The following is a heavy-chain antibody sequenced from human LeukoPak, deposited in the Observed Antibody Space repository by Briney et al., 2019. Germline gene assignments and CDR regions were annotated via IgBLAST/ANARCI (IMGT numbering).Heavy chain of an antibody. CDR3: ARVKYYYDSSGYRPLQY. D-gene: IGHD3-22*01. CDR2: MNPNSGNT. J-gene: IGHJ4*02. Sequence: GSVKVSCKASGYTFTSYDINWVRQATGQGLEWMGWMNPNSGNTGYAQKFQGRVTMTRNTSISTAYMELSSLRSEDTAVYYCARVKYYYDSSGYRPLQYWGQGTLVTVSS. V-gene: IGHV1-8*01. CDR1: GYTFTSYD.